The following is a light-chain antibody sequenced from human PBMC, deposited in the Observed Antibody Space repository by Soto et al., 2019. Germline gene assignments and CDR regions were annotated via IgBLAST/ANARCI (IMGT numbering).Light chain of an antibody. V-gene: IGKV1-5*01. CDR1: QTISGW. CDR2: DGS. CDR3: QQYKSYPWT. Sequence: DIQLTQSPSTLSASVGDRVTISCRASQTISGWLAWYQQRPGKAPTLLIYDGSSLESGVPSRFSGSGSGAEFTLSISSLQPDDFATYYCQQYKSYPWTFGQGTKVDIK. J-gene: IGKJ1*01.